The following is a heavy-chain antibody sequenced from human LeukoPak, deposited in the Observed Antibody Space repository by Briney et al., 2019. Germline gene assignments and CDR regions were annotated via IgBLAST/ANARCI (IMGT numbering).Heavy chain of an antibody. CDR1: GFTFSSYG. CDR3: AKAGYSSGYYYYYGMDV. CDR2: ISYDGSNK. Sequence: GRSLRLSCAASGFTFSSYGMHWVRQAPGKGLEWVAVISYDGSNKYYADSVKGRFTISRDNSKNTLYPQMNSLRAEDTAVYYCAKAGYSSGYYYYYGMDVWGQGTTVTVSS. D-gene: IGHD6-19*01. V-gene: IGHV3-30*18. J-gene: IGHJ6*02.